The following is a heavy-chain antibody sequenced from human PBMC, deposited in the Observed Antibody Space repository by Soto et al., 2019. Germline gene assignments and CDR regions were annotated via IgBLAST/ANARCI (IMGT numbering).Heavy chain of an antibody. Sequence: SETLSLTCSISGGSISDYQWNWIRQPPGKGLEWIGYIYYSGRTNYNPSLKSRVTISLDTSTNQFSLKLRSVPAADTAVYYCARVDVRASQAFDIWGQGTMVTVSS. D-gene: IGHD6-6*01. J-gene: IGHJ3*02. CDR2: IYYSGRT. V-gene: IGHV4-59*12. CDR3: ARVDVRASQAFDI. CDR1: GGSISDYQ.